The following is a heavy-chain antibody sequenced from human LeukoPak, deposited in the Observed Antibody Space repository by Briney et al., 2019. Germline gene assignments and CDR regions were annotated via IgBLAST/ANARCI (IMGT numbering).Heavy chain of an antibody. D-gene: IGHD3-9*01. CDR3: ARAYILTGYYNDY. V-gene: IGHV4-31*03. CDR1: GGSISSGGYY. CDR2: IYYSGST. J-gene: IGHJ4*02. Sequence: PSETLSLTCTVSGGSISSGGYYWSWIRQHPGKGLEWIGYIYYSGSTYYNPSLKSRVTISVDTSKNQFSLKLSSVTAADRAVYYCARAYILTGYYNDYWGQGTLVTVSS.